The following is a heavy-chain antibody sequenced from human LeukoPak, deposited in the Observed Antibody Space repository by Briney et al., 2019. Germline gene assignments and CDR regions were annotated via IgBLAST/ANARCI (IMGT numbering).Heavy chain of an antibody. CDR1: GFTFGDYA. V-gene: IGHV3-49*04. J-gene: IGHJ4*02. Sequence: PGRSLRLSCTASGFTFGDYAMSWVRQAPGKGLEWVGFIRSKAYGGTTEYAASVKGRFTISSDDSKSIAYLQMNSLKTEDTAVYYCTGRFLEWLLYSDYWGQGTLVTVSS. CDR3: TGRFLEWLLYSDY. CDR2: IRSKAYGGTT. D-gene: IGHD3-3*01.